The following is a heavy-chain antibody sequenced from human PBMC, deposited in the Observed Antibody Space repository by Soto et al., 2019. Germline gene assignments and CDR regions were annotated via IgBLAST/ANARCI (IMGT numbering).Heavy chain of an antibody. CDR3: ASRITASLYYYGMDV. V-gene: IGHV3-48*02. Sequence: AGSLRLSCAASGFTFSSYSMNWVRQAPGKGLEWVSYISSSSSTIYYADSVKGRFTISRDNAKNSLYLQMNSLRDEDTAVYYCASRITASLYYYGMDVWGQGTTVTVSS. D-gene: IGHD2-21*02. J-gene: IGHJ6*02. CDR2: ISSSSSTI. CDR1: GFTFSSYS.